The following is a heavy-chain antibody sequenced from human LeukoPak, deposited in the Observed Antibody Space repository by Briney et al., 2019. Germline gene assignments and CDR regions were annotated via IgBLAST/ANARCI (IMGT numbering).Heavy chain of an antibody. Sequence: PGGSLRLSCAASGNYWMHWVRQAPGKGLVWVSHINSDGSWTSYADPVKGRFTISKDNAKNTVHLQMNNLRVEDTAVYYCVSFYETYWGRGTLVTVSS. CDR3: VSFYETY. V-gene: IGHV3-74*01. D-gene: IGHD2-2*01. J-gene: IGHJ4*02. CDR1: GNYW. CDR2: INSDGSWT.